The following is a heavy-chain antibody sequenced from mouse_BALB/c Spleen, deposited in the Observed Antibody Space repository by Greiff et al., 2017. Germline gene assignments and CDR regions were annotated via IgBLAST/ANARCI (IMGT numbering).Heavy chain of an antibody. CDR1: GFTFSSYW. CDR3: TGGIDY. Sequence: EVKLMESGGGLVQPGGSMKLSCVASGFTFSSYWMSWVRQSPEEGLEWVAEIRLKSDNYATHYAESVKGKFTISRDDSKSRLYLQMNSLRAEDTGIYYCTGGIDYWGQGTTLTVSS. CDR2: IRLKSDNYAT. J-gene: IGHJ2*01. V-gene: IGHV6-6*02.